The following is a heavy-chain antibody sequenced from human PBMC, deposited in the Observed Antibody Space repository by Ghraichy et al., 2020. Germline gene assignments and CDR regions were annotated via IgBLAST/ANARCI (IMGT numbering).Heavy chain of an antibody. J-gene: IGHJ4*02. D-gene: IGHD6-6*01. CDR2: IYYSGST. CDR3: ATQPPSSSSETG. CDR1: GGSISSSSYY. Sequence: SETLSLTCTVSGGSISSSSYYWGWIRQPPGKGLEWIGSIYYSGSTYYNPSLKSRVTISVDTSKNQFSLKLSSVTAADTAVYYCATQPPSSSSETGWGQGTLVTVSS. V-gene: IGHV4-39*01.